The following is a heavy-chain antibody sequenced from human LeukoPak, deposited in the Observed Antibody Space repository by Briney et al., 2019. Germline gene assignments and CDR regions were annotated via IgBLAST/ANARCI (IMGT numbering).Heavy chain of an antibody. D-gene: IGHD3-22*01. CDR2: ISAYNGNT. Sequence: ASVKVSCKASGYTFTSYGISWVRQAPGQGLEWMGWISAYNGNTNYAQKLQGRVTMTTDTSTSTAYVELRSLRSDDTAVYYCARTVGITMIVVVQHFDYWGQGTLVTVSS. CDR3: ARTVGITMIVVVQHFDY. V-gene: IGHV1-18*01. CDR1: GYTFTSYG. J-gene: IGHJ4*02.